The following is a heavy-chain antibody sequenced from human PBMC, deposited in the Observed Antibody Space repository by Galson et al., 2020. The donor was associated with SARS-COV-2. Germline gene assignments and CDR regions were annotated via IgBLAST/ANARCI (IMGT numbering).Heavy chain of an antibody. CDR3: ARDQFPLYSSSTCFGMDV. D-gene: IGHD6-13*01. CDR1: GFTFSDYY. CDR2: ISDSTIYT. V-gene: IGHV3-11*06. J-gene: IGHJ6*02. Sequence: KIGESLKISCAASGFTFSDYYMNWIRQAPGKGLEWVSYISDSTIYTNYADSVKGRFTISRDNAKNSLYLQMNSLRAEDTAVYYCARDQFPLYSSSTCFGMDVWGQGTTVTVSS.